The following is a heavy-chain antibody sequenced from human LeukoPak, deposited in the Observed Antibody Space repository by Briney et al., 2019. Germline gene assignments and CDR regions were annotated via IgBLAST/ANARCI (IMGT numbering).Heavy chain of an antibody. CDR2: INPSDGST. V-gene: IGHV1-46*01. CDR1: GYTFTTYY. D-gene: IGHD2-2*02. J-gene: IGHJ4*02. CDR3: ASHQGAEEYPFDY. Sequence: ASVKVSCKASGYTFTTYYMHCLRQAPGQGLEWIRIINPSDGSTTYAQRFQGRVTMTTDTSTSTVYMELSSLRSEDTAVYYCASHQGAEEYPFDYWGQGTLVTVAS.